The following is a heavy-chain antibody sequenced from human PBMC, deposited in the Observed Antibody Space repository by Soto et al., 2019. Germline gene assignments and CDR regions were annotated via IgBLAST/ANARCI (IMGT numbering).Heavy chain of an antibody. V-gene: IGHV4-4*02. J-gene: IGHJ4*02. CDR1: GGSIGSRKW. CDR2: IYYRGSI. Sequence: SETLSLTCAVSGGSIGSRKWWSWIRQPPGKGLGWIGTIYYRGSITYNPSLKSQLTLFVDTSKNQFSLKLNSVTAADTAVYYCVRHAQWIIRAYWGQGSLVTVS. D-gene: IGHD5-12*01. CDR3: VRHAQWIIRAY.